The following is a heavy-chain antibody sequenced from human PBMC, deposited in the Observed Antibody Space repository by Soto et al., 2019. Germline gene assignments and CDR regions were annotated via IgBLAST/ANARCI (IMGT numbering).Heavy chain of an antibody. CDR3: AKDFFENWGSEGLVDY. D-gene: IGHD7-27*01. Sequence: QVQLVESGGGVVQPGRSLRLSCAASGFTFSSYGMHWVRQAPGMGLEWVAVISYDGSNKYYADSVKGRFTISRDNSKNTLYLQMNSLRDEDTAVYYCAKDFFENWGSEGLVDYWGQGTRVTVSS. J-gene: IGHJ4*02. V-gene: IGHV3-30*18. CDR2: ISYDGSNK. CDR1: GFTFSSYG.